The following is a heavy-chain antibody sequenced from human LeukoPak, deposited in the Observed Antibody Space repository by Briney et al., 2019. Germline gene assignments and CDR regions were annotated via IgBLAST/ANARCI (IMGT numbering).Heavy chain of an antibody. CDR3: ARDKEPFYSSSWLGAWFDP. V-gene: IGHV3-30*03. CDR1: GFTFSSYG. D-gene: IGHD6-13*01. CDR2: ISYDGGIK. J-gene: IGHJ5*02. Sequence: GGSLRLSCAASGFTFSSYGMHWVRQAPGKGLEWVAVISYDGGIKYYADSVKGRFTISRDNSKNTLYLQMNSLRAEDTAVYYCARDKEPFYSSSWLGAWFDPWGQGTLVTVSS.